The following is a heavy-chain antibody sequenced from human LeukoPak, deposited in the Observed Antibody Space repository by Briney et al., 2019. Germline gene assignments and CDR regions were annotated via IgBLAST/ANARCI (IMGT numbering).Heavy chain of an antibody. CDR1: GGSISSSNW. V-gene: IGHV4-4*02. D-gene: IGHD5-18*01. CDR2: IYHSGST. J-gene: IGHJ4*02. CDR3: AIISGYSYGTPYFDY. Sequence: SETLSLTCAASGGSISSSNWWSWVRQPPGKGLEWIGEIYHSGSTNYNPSLKSRVTISVDKSKNQSSLKLSSVTAADTAVYYCAIISGYSYGTPYFDYWGQGTLVTVSS.